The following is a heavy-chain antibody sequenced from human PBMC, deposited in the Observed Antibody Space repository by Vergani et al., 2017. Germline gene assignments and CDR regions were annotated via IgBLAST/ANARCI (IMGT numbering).Heavy chain of an antibody. D-gene: IGHD6-19*01. J-gene: IGHJ4*01. V-gene: IGHV5-51*01. CDR3: AKSATTGWPHFDF. CDR2: IHPGDSDT. CDR1: GYIFSNFW. Sequence: EKQLVQSGSETKKPGESLKISCQAFGYIFSNFWIGWVRQTPGKGLECLGLIHPGDSDTRNSPSFQGQVTMSVDRSISTAYLQWSSLKTSDTGIYYCAKSATTGWPHFDFWAQGTLVTVSS.